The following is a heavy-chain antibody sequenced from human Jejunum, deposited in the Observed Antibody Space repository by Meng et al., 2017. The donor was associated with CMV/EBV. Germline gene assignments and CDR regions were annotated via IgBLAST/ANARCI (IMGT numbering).Heavy chain of an antibody. CDR1: GYPSSTYA. V-gene: IGHV1-18*01. CDR2: VSAYNGDT. CDR3: ARIPVTSGSSYGLDV. J-gene: IGHJ6*02. Sequence: GYPSSTYAIAWVRQAPGRGLEWMGWVSAYNGDTNYAHQLHGRVSMTTDTSTTTAYMELRSLRSDDTGVYYCARIPVTSGSSYGLDVWGQGTTVTVSS. D-gene: IGHD4-17*01.